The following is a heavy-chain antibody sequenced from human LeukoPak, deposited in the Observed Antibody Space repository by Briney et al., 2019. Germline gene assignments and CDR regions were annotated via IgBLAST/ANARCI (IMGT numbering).Heavy chain of an antibody. CDR1: GFTSSSYA. J-gene: IGHJ4*02. V-gene: IGHV3-23*01. D-gene: IGHD6-13*01. CDR3: AKAAAAPGFDF. Sequence: GGSLRLSYAASGFTSSSYALNWGRQAPGKGLEWVATVSGSGDRMYHADSVKGRFTISRDNSKNTIYLQMNSLRAEDTALYYCAKAAAAPGFDFWGQGTLVTVSS. CDR2: VSGSGDRM.